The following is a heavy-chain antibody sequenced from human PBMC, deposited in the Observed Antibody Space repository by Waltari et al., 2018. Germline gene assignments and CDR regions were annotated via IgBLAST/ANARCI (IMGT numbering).Heavy chain of an antibody. CDR2: FDPEDGET. CDR1: GYTLTELS. Sequence: QVQLVQSGAEVKKPGASVKVSCKVSGYTLTELSMHWVRQAPGKGLEWMGGFDPEDGETIYAQKFQGRVTMTEETSTDTAYMELSSLRSEDTAVYYCATIRLLWFGEYGMDVWGQGTTVTVSS. J-gene: IGHJ6*02. D-gene: IGHD3-10*01. V-gene: IGHV1-24*01. CDR3: ATIRLLWFGEYGMDV.